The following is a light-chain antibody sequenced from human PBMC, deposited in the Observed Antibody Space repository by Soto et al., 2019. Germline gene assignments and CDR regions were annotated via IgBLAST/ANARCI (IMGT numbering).Light chain of an antibody. CDR3: KQYNSYPYT. CDR1: QSISSW. CDR2: DAS. Sequence: DIQMTQSPSTLSASVGDRVTITCRASQSISSWLAWYQQKPGKAPKLLIYDASNVETGVPSRVRGXGSGKKSHXTKSSLQPEDFATYYCKQYNSYPYTFGPVTKVDMK. J-gene: IGKJ2*01. V-gene: IGKV1-5*01.